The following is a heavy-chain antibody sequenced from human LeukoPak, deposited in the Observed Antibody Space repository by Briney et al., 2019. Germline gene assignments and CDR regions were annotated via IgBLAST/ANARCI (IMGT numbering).Heavy chain of an antibody. CDR3: AREASGGYFDY. J-gene: IGHJ4*02. CDR1: GYTFSSYY. Sequence: ASVKVSCKASGYTFSSYYMHWVRQAPGQGLEWVGLINPTGDSTNYAQNFRGRVTMTRDTSTSTVYMDLSSLRSEDTAVYYCAREASGGYFDYWGQGALVTVSS. D-gene: IGHD4-23*01. V-gene: IGHV1-46*01. CDR2: INPTGDST.